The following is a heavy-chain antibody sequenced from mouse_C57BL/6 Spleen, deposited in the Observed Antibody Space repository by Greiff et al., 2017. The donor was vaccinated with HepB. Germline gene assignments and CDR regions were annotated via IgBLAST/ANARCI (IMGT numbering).Heavy chain of an antibody. CDR2: ISSGSSTI. CDR3: SPADYYAMDY. CDR1: GFTFSDYG. Sequence: EVKVVESGGGLVKPGGSLKLSCAASGFTFSDYGMHWARQAPEKGLEWVAYISSGSSTIYYADTVKGRFTISRDNAKNTLFLQLTCLRSESPAMYYCSPADYYAMDYWGPGPSVPFSS. J-gene: IGHJ4*01. V-gene: IGHV5-17*01.